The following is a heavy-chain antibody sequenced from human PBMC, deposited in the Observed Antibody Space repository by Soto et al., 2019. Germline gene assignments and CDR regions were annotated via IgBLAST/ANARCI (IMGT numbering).Heavy chain of an antibody. CDR3: ARDRAAAGTGNWFDP. CDR1: GGTFSSYA. V-gene: IGHV1-69*13. D-gene: IGHD6-13*01. Sequence: ASVKVSCKASGGTFSSYAISWVRQAPGQGLEWMGGIIPIFGTANYAQKFQGRVTITADESTSTAYMELSSLRSEDTAVYYCARDRAAAGTGNWFDPWGQGTLVTVSS. J-gene: IGHJ5*02. CDR2: IIPIFGTA.